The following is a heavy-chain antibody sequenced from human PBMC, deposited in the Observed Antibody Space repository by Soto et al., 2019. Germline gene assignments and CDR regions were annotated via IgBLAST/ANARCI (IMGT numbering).Heavy chain of an antibody. D-gene: IGHD3-10*01. J-gene: IGHJ6*02. CDR3: ARVLYYGSGSYSPYGMDV. CDR1: GVSFNNNG. CDR2: VSPPFRTS. Sequence: QVQLVQSGAEVKKPGSSVKVSCKTSGVSFNNNGIGWVRQAPGHGLEWMGGVSPPFRTSNYARKFQGRISITADASTGTVNMELSSLTSEDTAQYYCARVLYYGSGSYSPYGMDVLGQGTTVPAS. V-gene: IGHV1-69*01.